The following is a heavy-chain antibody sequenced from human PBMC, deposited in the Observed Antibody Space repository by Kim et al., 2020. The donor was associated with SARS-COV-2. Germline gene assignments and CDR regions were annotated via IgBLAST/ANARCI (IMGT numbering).Heavy chain of an antibody. V-gene: IGHV4-31*03. CDR3: ARALIRPWHFDI. J-gene: IGHJ3*02. Sequence: SETLSLTCTVSGGSISSGGYYWSWIRQHPGKGLEWIGYIYYSGSTYYNPSLKSRVTISVDTSKNQFSLKLSSVTAADTAVYYCARALIRPWHFDIWGQGTMVTVSS. D-gene: IGHD5-12*01. CDR2: IYYSGST. CDR1: GGSISSGGYY.